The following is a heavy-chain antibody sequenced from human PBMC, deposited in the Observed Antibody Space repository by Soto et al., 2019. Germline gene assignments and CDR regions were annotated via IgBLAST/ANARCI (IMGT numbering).Heavy chain of an antibody. D-gene: IGHD6-13*01. V-gene: IGHV1-3*01. CDR1: GDAFISYA. CDR2: INAGNGNT. J-gene: IGHJ5*02. CDR3: ARGNPHSSSSWFDP. Sequence: SFRTSGDAFISYAMKWVRQAPGQRLEWMGWINAGNGNTKYSQKFQGRVTITRDTSASTAYMELSSLRSEDTAVYYCARGNPHSSSSWFDPWGQGTLVTVSS.